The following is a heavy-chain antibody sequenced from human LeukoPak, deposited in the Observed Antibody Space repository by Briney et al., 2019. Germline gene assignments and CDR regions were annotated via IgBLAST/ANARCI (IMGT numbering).Heavy chain of an antibody. CDR2: IPYDGSNI. Sequence: GRSLRLSCAASGFTFRSHAMHWVRQPPGSGLEWMAVIPYDGSNIYYADSVKGRFIISRDNSKSTLYLQMNSLRAEDTAVYYCARGPSGYYSAGYFDYWGQGSLVTVSS. D-gene: IGHD3-22*01. J-gene: IGHJ4*02. CDR3: ARGPSGYYSAGYFDY. V-gene: IGHV3-30*04. CDR1: GFTFRSHA.